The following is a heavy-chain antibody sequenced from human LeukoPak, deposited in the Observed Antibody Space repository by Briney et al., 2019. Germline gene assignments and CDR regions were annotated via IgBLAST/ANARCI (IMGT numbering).Heavy chain of an antibody. V-gene: IGHV4-30-2*01. CDR1: GGSISSGGYS. J-gene: IGHJ6*02. CDR2: IYHSGST. Sequence: SETLSLTCAVSGGSISSGGYSWSWIRQPPGKGLEWIGYIYHSGSTYYNPSLKSRVTISVDTSKNQFSLKLSSVTAADTAVYYCARAEGVGTYYYYYYGMDVWGQGTTVTVSS. D-gene: IGHD3-10*01. CDR3: ARAEGVGTYYYYYYGMDV.